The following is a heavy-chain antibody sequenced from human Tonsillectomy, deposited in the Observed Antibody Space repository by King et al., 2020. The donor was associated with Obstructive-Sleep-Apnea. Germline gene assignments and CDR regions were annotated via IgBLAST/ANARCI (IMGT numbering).Heavy chain of an antibody. J-gene: IGHJ4*02. CDR2: ISGSGGST. CDR3: ALYDSTTSILNTGYFDY. D-gene: IGHD3-3*01. V-gene: IGHV3-23*04. Sequence: VQLVESGGGLVQPGGSLRLSCAASGFTFSSYAMSWVRQAPGKGLEWVSAISGSGGSTYYADSVKGRFTISRDNSKNTLYLQMNSLRAEDTAVDYCALYDSTTSILNTGYFDYGGQGTLVTVSS. CDR1: GFTFSSYA.